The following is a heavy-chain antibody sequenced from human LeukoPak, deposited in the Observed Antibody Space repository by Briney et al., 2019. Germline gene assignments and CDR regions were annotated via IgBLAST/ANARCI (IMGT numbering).Heavy chain of an antibody. Sequence: GGSLRLSCAASGFTFYDYAMHWVRQAPGKGLEWVSGISWNSGSIGYADSVKGRFTISRDNAKNSLYLQMNSLRAEDTALYYCAKSRTAGIAASKANFDYWGQGTLVTVSS. CDR2: ISWNSGSI. J-gene: IGHJ4*02. D-gene: IGHD6-13*01. CDR3: AKSRTAGIAASKANFDY. CDR1: GFTFYDYA. V-gene: IGHV3-9*01.